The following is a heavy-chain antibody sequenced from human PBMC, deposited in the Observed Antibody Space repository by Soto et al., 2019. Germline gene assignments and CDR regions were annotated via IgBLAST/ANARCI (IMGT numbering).Heavy chain of an antibody. CDR3: ARGSWYYYNFLYYYGKDV. D-gene: IGHD6-13*01. CDR2: NYYSLST. J-gene: IGHJ6*02. Sequence: SQSMSLACILAARSTTSVGYYWNWLLQHAGNDRELIGYNYYSLSTYDNPSLKSRVTISVDTSKNQSSQKLSCVTGADMAVYYCARGSWYYYNFLYYYGKDVWGQGTTVTVSS. V-gene: IGHV4-31*03. CDR1: ARSTTSVGYY.